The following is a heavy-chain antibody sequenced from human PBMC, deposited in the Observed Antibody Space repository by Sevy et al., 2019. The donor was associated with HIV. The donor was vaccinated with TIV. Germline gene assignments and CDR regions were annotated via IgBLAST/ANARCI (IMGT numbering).Heavy chain of an antibody. V-gene: IGHV3-53*01. J-gene: IGHJ3*02. D-gene: IGHD3-16*01. CDR3: ARVTQRGNDAFDI. Sequence: GGSLRLSCAASGFTVSSNYMSWVRQAPGKGLEWVSVIYSGGSTYYADSVKGRFTSSRDNSKNTLYLQMNSLRAEDTAVYYCARVTQRGNDAFDIWGQGTMVTVSS. CDR2: IYSGGST. CDR1: GFTVSSNY.